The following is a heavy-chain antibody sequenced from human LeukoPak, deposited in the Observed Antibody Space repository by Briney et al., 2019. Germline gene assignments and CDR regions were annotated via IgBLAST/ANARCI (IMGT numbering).Heavy chain of an antibody. V-gene: IGHV3-48*01. CDR3: AREPTYSSSWYTSCDY. CDR2: ITLSSSSI. Sequence: GGSLRLSCAASGFNFNNYNMNWARQAPGKGLEWVSYITLSSSSIYYADSVKGRFTISRDNAKNSLYLQMNSLRAEDTAVYYCAREPTYSSSWYTSCDYWGQGTLVTVSS. D-gene: IGHD6-13*01. CDR1: GFNFNNYN. J-gene: IGHJ4*02.